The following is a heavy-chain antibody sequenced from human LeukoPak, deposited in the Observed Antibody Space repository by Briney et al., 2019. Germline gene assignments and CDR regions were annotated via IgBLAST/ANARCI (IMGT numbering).Heavy chain of an antibody. CDR2: IIPIFGTA. J-gene: IGHJ4*02. Sequence: SVKVSCKASGGTFSSYAISWVRQAPGQGLEWMGGIIPIFGTANYAQKFQGRVTITADESTSTAYMELSSLRSEDTAVYYCARDPDRRYYFDYWGQGTLVTVSS. CDR3: ARDPDRRYYFDY. V-gene: IGHV1-69*13. CDR1: GGTFSSYA.